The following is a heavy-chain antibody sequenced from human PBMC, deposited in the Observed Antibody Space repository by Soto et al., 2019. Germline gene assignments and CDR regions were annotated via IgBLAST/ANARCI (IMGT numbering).Heavy chain of an antibody. V-gene: IGHV2-5*02. D-gene: IGHD4-17*01. CDR2: IYWDDDK. CDR3: AHRPTTVTKKGVYFDY. CDR1: GFSLSTSGVG. J-gene: IGHJ4*02. Sequence: SGPTLVNPTETLTLTCTFSGFSLSTSGVGVGWIRQPPGKALEWLALIYWDDDKRYSPSLKSRLTITKDTSKNQVVLTMTNMDPVDTATYYCAHRPTTVTKKGVYFDYWGQGTLVTVSS.